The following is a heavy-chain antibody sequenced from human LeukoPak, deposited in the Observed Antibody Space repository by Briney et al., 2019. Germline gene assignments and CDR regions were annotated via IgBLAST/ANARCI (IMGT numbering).Heavy chain of an antibody. D-gene: IGHD5-12*01. CDR3: ARSLRRSSGYEEVGHFDY. CDR2: IYYSGST. Sequence: SETLSLTCTVSGGSISSGGYYWSWIRQHPGKGVEWIGYIYYSGSTYYNPSLKSRVTISVDTSKNQSSLKLSSVTAANTAVYYSARSLRRSSGYEEVGHFDYWGQGTLVTVSS. J-gene: IGHJ4*02. CDR1: GGSISSGGYY. V-gene: IGHV4-31*03.